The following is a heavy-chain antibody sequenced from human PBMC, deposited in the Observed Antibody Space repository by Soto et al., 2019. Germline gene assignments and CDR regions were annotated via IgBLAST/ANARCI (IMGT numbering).Heavy chain of an antibody. V-gene: IGHV4-30-2*01. D-gene: IGHD3-10*01. Sequence: TLSLTCAVSGGSISSGGYSWSWIRQPPGKGLEWIGYIYHSGSTYYNPSLKSRVAISVDRSKNQFSLKLSSVTAADTAVYYCARRVAPTMVDSCDYLGQGTLSIVSS. J-gene: IGHJ4*02. CDR2: IYHSGST. CDR1: GGSISSGGYS. CDR3: ARRVAPTMVDSCDY.